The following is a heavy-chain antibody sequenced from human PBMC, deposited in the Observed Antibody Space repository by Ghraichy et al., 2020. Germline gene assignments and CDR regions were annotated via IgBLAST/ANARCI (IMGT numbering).Heavy chain of an antibody. CDR1: GFTFSSHW. J-gene: IGHJ4*02. CDR3: ARSWSGYYLLDY. D-gene: IGHD3-3*01. CDR2: LNSDGSST. V-gene: IGHV3-74*01. Sequence: GGSLRLSCAASGFTFSSHWMHWVRQAPGKGPMWVSRLNSDGSSTIYADSVQGRFTISRDNAKNTLYLQMNSLRAEDTAVYYCARSWSGYYLLDYWGQGTLVTVSS.